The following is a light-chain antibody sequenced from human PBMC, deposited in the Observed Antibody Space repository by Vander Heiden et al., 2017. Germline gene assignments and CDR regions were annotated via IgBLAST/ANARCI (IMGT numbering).Light chain of an antibody. CDR2: EAS. V-gene: IGKV1-5*03. Sequence: DIQLTQSPSTLPASVGDRVTITCRASQSISNWLAWYQLKPGKAPKLLIYEASSLESGVSSRFSGSGSGTEFTLTISSLQPDDFATYYCQQYDDYSTFGQGTRVEIK. CDR3: QQYDDYST. CDR1: QSISNW. J-gene: IGKJ1*01.